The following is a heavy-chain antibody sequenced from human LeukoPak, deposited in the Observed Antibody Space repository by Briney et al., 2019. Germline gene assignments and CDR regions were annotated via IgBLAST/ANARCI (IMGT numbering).Heavy chain of an antibody. Sequence: PSETLSLTCTVSGGSISSSSYYWGWIRQPPGKGLEWIGSIYYSGSTNYNPSLKSRVTMSVDTSKNQFSLKLSSVTAADTAVYYCARDTGATDYWGQGTLVTVSS. V-gene: IGHV4-39*07. D-gene: IGHD1-26*01. CDR2: IYYSGST. CDR3: ARDTGATDY. CDR1: GGSISSSSYY. J-gene: IGHJ4*02.